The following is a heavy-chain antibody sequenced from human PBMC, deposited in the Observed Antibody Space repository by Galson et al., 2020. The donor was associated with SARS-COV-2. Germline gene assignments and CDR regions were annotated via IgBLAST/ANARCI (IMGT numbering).Heavy chain of an antibody. Sequence: SVKVPCKVSGYTLTQLSMHWLRQPPAKELAWMGGFDPEYGETTNAHKLQGRVTHTEDTSTDTAYMKLSSVRSEDTAVYYCATDSPMITFGGLTRGGWFDPWGQGTLVTVSS. CDR3: ATDSPMITFGGLTRGGWFDP. D-gene: IGHD3-16*01. V-gene: IGHV1-24*01. CDR1: GYTLTQLS. CDR2: FDPEYGET. J-gene: IGHJ5*02.